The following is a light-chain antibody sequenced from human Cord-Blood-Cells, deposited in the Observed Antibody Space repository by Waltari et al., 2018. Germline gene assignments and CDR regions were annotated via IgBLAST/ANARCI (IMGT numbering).Light chain of an antibody. Sequence: IQMTQSPSSLSASVRDRVTITCQASPYISNYLNWYQQKPGKAPKLLIYDASNLETGVPSRFSGSGSGTDFTFTISSLQPEDIATYYCQQYDNLPYTFGQGTKLEIK. CDR3: QQYDNLPYT. J-gene: IGKJ2*01. V-gene: IGKV1-33*01. CDR1: PYISNY. CDR2: DAS.